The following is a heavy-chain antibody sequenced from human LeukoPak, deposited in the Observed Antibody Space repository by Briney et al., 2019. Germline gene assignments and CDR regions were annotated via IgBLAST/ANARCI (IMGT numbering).Heavy chain of an antibody. J-gene: IGHJ1*01. CDR1: GYTVVGYY. CDR2: IDPYTGNT. CDR3: AREYSASEH. D-gene: IGHD5-12*01. Sequence: ASVTVSCKGSGYTVVGYYLHWVRQAPGQGLEWMAWIDPYTGNTHYAQKFQGRITVTRDTSSSTTYMELRWLTADDTALYYCAREYSASEHWGQGTLVTVSS. V-gene: IGHV1-2*02.